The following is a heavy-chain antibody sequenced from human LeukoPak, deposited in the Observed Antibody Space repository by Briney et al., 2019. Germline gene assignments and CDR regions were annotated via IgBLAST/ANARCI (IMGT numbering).Heavy chain of an antibody. CDR1: GFTVSSNY. J-gene: IGHJ3*02. D-gene: IGHD3-22*01. CDR3: AKFLGYYYDSSGKGIDAFDI. CDR2: IYSGGST. V-gene: IGHV3-66*01. Sequence: GGSLRLSCAASGFTVSSNYMSWVRQAPGKGLEWVSVIYSGGSTYYADSVKGRFTISRDNSKNTLYLQMNSLRAEDTAVYYCAKFLGYYYDSSGKGIDAFDIWGQGTMVTVSS.